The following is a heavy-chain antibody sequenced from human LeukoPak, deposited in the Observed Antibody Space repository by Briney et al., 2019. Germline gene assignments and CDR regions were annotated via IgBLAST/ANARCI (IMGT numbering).Heavy chain of an antibody. CDR1: GFTFSSYA. Sequence: GGSLRLSCAASGFTFSSYAMHWVRQAPGKGLEWVAVISYDGSNKYYADSVKGRFTISRDNSKNTLYLQMNSLRAEDTAVYYCASIYCSSTSCWDYWGQGTLVTVSS. CDR3: ASIYCSSTSCWDY. J-gene: IGHJ4*02. CDR2: ISYDGSNK. V-gene: IGHV3-30-3*01. D-gene: IGHD2-2*01.